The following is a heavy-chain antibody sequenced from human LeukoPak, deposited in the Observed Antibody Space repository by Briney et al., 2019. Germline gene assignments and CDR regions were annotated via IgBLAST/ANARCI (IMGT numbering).Heavy chain of an antibody. J-gene: IGHJ3*02. V-gene: IGHV3-48*03. CDR3: ARVNDYGGNDDAFDI. CDR2: IRSSGSII. CDR1: GFTFSSYD. D-gene: IGHD4-23*01. Sequence: PGGSLRLSCAASGFTFSSYDMNWVRQAPGKGLEWVSYIRSSGSIIFYADSVKGRFTISRDNAKNSLYLQMNSRRAEDTAVYYCARVNDYGGNDDAFDIWGQGTMVTVSS.